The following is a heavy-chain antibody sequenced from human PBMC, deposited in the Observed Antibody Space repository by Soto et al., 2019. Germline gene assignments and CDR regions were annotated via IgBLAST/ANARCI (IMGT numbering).Heavy chain of an antibody. Sequence: SETLSLTCAVSGGSISSSNWWSWVRQPPGKGLEYIGEIYHSGSTNYNPSLKSRVTISVDKSKNQLSLKLNSVTAADTAVYYCASNEDFYDSSGYYYWGQGTLVTVSS. CDR3: ASNEDFYDSSGYYY. D-gene: IGHD3-22*01. J-gene: IGHJ4*02. V-gene: IGHV4-4*02. CDR2: IYHSGST. CDR1: GGSISSSNW.